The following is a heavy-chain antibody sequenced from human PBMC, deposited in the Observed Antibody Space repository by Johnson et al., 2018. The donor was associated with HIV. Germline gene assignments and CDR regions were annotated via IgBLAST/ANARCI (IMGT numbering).Heavy chain of an antibody. J-gene: IGHJ3*02. V-gene: IGHV3-30-3*01. CDR1: GFTFSSYA. CDR3: TRRDSSELGDAFDI. Sequence: QVQLVESGGGVVQPGRSLRLSCAASGFTFSSYAMHWVRQAPGKGLEWVAVISYDGSNKYYADSVKGRFTISRDNSKNTLYLQMNSLRAEDTALYFCTRRDSSELGDAFDIWGQGTMVTVSS. D-gene: IGHD6-6*01. CDR2: ISYDGSNK.